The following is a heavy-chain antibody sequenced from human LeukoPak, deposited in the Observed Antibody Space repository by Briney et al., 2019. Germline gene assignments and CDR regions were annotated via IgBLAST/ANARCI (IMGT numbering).Heavy chain of an antibody. J-gene: IGHJ3*02. CDR3: ARAKDYYGSGSYAFDI. D-gene: IGHD3-10*01. CDR1: GGSFSGYY. V-gene: IGHV4-59*01. CDR2: IYYSGST. Sequence: SETLSLTCAVYGGSFSGYYWSWIRQPPGKGLEWIGYIYYSGSTNYNPSLKSRVTISVDTSKNQFSLKLSSVTAADTAVYYCARAKDYYGSGSYAFDIWGQGTMVTVSS.